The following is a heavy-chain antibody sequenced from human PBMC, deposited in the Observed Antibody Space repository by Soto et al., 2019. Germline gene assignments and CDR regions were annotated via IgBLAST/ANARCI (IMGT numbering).Heavy chain of an antibody. CDR3: ARGGVFGYSYGLIYYGMDV. CDR1: GGSFSGYY. D-gene: IGHD5-18*01. CDR2: INHSGST. Sequence: SETLSLTCAVYGGSFSGYYWSWIRQPPGKGLEWIGEINHSGSTNYNPSLKSRVTISVDTSKNQFSLKLSSVTAADTAVYYCARGGVFGYSYGLIYYGMDVWGQGTTVTVYS. V-gene: IGHV4-34*01. J-gene: IGHJ6*02.